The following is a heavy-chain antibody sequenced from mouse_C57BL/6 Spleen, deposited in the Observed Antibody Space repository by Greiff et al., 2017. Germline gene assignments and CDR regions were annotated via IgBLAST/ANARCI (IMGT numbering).Heavy chain of an antibody. D-gene: IGHD2-1*01. CDR3: ALYGNYVAMDY. CDR1: GYTFTSYW. V-gene: IGHV1-52*01. Sequence: QVQLQQPGAELVRPGSSVKLSCKASGYTFTSYWMHWVPQRPIHGLDWIGNIDPSDSETHYNQKFKDKATLTVDKSSSTAYMQLSSLTSEDSAVYYCALYGNYVAMDYGGQGTSVTVSS. CDR2: IDPSDSET. J-gene: IGHJ4*01.